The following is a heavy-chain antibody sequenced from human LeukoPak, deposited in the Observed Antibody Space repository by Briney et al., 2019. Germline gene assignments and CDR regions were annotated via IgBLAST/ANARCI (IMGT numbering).Heavy chain of an antibody. J-gene: IGHJ4*02. CDR3: ARDRSLRYFDY. CDR2: IWYDGSDT. V-gene: IGHV3-33*01. Sequence: PGRSLRLSCAASRFTFRNHGMHWVRQAPGKGLEWVAVIWYDGSDTYYTDSVKGRFTISRDNSKNTLYLQMNSPRVEDTAVYYCARDRSLRYFDYWGQGTVVTVSS. CDR1: RFTFRNHG.